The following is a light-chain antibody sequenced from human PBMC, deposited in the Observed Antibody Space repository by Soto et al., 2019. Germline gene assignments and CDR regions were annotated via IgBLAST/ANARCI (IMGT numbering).Light chain of an antibody. CDR1: QSVSIH. V-gene: IGKV3-11*01. J-gene: IGKJ4*01. CDR2: DTS. Sequence: EIVVTQSPATLSLSPGERATLHCRASQSVSIHLAWYQQKPGEAPRLLIYDTSNRATGIPARFSGSGAGTDFTLTISSLQPEDFAVYYCQHRSNWPPTFGGGTKVEIK. CDR3: QHRSNWPPT.